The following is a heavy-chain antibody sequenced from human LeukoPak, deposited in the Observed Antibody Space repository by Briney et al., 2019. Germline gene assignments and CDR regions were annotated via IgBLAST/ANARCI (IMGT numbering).Heavy chain of an antibody. CDR2: ISAYNGNT. J-gene: IGHJ5*02. D-gene: IGHD2-15*01. CDR3: ARGGLVVGVAATPSTTPGLLHWLDP. CDR1: GYTFSSYG. Sequence: ASVKVSCKASGYTFSSYGISWVRQAPGQGLEWMGWISAYNGNTKYSQKALGRVTVTTDTSTSTAYTELRSLRSDDTAVYYCARGGLVVGVAATPSTTPGLLHWLDPWGQGTLVSVSS. V-gene: IGHV1-18*01.